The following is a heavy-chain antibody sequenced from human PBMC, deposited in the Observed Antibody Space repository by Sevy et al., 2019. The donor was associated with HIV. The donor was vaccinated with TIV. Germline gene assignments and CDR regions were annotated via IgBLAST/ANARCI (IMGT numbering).Heavy chain of an antibody. CDR3: VRFDTKIKIFGVPRGAY. J-gene: IGHJ4*02. CDR2: ISYSGST. Sequence: SETLSLTCSVSGAFISSATYYWTWIRQHPGKGLEWIGDISYSGSTYLNPSLKSRVTISLDTSKNQFSLKVSSVTAADTAVYYCVRFDTKIKIFGVPRGAYWGPGTLVTVSS. V-gene: IGHV4-31*03. D-gene: IGHD3-3*01. CDR1: GAFISSATYY.